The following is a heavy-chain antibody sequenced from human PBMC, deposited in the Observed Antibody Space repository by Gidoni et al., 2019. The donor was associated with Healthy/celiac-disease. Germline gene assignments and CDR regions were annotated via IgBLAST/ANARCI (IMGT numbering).Heavy chain of an antibody. CDR3: AKDRGGPDYGDYVINWFDP. CDR1: GFTFSSYA. D-gene: IGHD4-17*01. J-gene: IGHJ5*02. Sequence: EVQLLESGGGLVQPGGSLRLSCAAAGFTFSSYAMSWVRQAPGKGLEWVSAISGSGGSTYYADSVKGRFTISRDNSKNTLYLQMNSLRAEDTAVYYCAKDRGGPDYGDYVINWFDPWGQGTLVTVSS. V-gene: IGHV3-23*01. CDR2: ISGSGGST.